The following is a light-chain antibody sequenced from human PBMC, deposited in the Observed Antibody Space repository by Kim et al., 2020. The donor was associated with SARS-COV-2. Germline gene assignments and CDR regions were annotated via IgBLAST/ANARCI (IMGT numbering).Light chain of an antibody. CDR1: QSISNN. V-gene: IGKV3D-15*01. CDR3: QQYSSWPLT. J-gene: IGKJ4*01. CDR2: GAS. Sequence: IVMTQSPVNMSVSPGEGATLSCRASQSISNNLAWYQQKAGQAPRLLIYGASTRATDFPVRFSGSGSGTEFILTITGLQSEDIGVYYCQQYSSWPLTFGGGTKVEIK.